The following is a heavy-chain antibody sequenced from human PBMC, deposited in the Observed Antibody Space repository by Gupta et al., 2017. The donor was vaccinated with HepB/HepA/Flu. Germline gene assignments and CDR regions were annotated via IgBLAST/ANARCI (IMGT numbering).Heavy chain of an antibody. CDR1: GFTFNTYE. Sequence: EVQLVESGGGLVQPGGSLRLSCAASGFTFNTYEMNWVRQAPGKGLEWLSYITDSGDTVYDADSVKGRFTISRDNAKNFLYLQMDSLRAEDTAVYYCARGVFDDYGDFYFDYWGQGTLVTVSS. V-gene: IGHV3-48*03. D-gene: IGHD4-17*01. CDR3: ARGVFDDYGDFYFDY. J-gene: IGHJ4*02. CDR2: ITDSGDTV.